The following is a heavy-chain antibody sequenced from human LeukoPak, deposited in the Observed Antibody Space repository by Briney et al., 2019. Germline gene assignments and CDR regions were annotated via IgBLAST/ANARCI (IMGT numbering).Heavy chain of an antibody. V-gene: IGHV4-61*02. CDR3: ARAPRSGVGDRRGYWLDP. CDR2: ISSTGSV. CDR1: GGSISSGTYY. J-gene: IGHJ5*02. D-gene: IGHD2-8*01. Sequence: SEALSLTCTVSGGSISSGTYYWTWIRQPAGKGLEWIVRISSTGSVHYRPSLKSRVTVSADTSKNQFSLKLTAVIVADTALYFCARAPRSGVGDRRGYWLDPWGQGTLVTVSP.